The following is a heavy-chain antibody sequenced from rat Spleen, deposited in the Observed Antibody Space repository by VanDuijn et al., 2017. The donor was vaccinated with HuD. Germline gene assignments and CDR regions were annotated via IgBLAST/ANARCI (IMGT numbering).Heavy chain of an antibody. D-gene: IGHD3-1*01. CDR3: ARHRTPY. J-gene: IGHJ2*01. CDR2: ISYDGSST. V-gene: IGHV5-29*01. Sequence: EVQLVESGGGLVQPGRSLKLSCAASGFIFSRSAMAWVRQAPTKGLEWVATISYDGSSTYYRDSVKGRFTISRDNAKSTLYLQMDSLRSEDTATYYCARHRTPYWGQGVMVTVSS. CDR1: GFIFSRSA.